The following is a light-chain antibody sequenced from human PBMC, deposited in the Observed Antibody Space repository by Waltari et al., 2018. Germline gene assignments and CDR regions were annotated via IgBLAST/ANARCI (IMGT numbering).Light chain of an antibody. Sequence: GTPGQRVTISCSGSSSNVGSNTVNWYQQLSGMAPKLLIYSNTQRPSGVPDRFSGSKSGTSASLAISGLQSEDEADYYCAAWDDSLNGVVFGGGTKLTVL. J-gene: IGLJ2*01. CDR2: SNT. CDR3: AAWDDSLNGVV. V-gene: IGLV1-44*01. CDR1: SSNVGSNT.